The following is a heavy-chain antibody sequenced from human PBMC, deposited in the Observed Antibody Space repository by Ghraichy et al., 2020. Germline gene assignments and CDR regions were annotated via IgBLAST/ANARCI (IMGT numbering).Heavy chain of an antibody. D-gene: IGHD3-9*01. CDR3: ASITYYDILNGPKDDY. J-gene: IGHJ4*02. CDR2: IYYSGST. CDR1: GGSISSSSYY. Sequence: SQTLSLTCTVSGGSISSSSYYWGWIRQPPGKGLEWIGSIYYSGSTYYNPSLKSRVTISVDTSKNQFSLKLSSVTAADTAVYYCASITYYDILNGPKDDYWGQGTLVTVSS. V-gene: IGHV4-39*01.